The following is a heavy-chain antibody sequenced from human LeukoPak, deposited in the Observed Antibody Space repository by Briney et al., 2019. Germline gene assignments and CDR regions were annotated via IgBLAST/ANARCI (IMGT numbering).Heavy chain of an antibody. CDR3: AREYSSSWVNNYYYYYYMDV. Sequence: ASVKVSCKASGYTFTGYYMHWVRQAPGQGLEWMGWINPNSGGTNYAQKFQGRVTMTRDTSISTAYMELSRLRSDDTAVYYCAREYSSSWVNNYYYYYYMDVWGKGTTVTVSS. CDR2: INPNSGGT. J-gene: IGHJ6*03. CDR1: GYTFTGYY. V-gene: IGHV1-2*02. D-gene: IGHD6-6*01.